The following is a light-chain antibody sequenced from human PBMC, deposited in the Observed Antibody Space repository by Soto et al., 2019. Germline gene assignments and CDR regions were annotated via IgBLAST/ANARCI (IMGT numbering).Light chain of an antibody. CDR2: DAS. V-gene: IGKV3-11*01. J-gene: IGKJ3*01. CDR3: QQRSNWPT. Sequence: EIVLTQSPATLSLSPGERATLSCRASQSIDSYLAWYQQKPGQAPRLLIYDASNRATGIPARFSGSGSGTDFTLTISSLETEDFAVYYCQQRSNWPTFGPGTKVDI. CDR1: QSIDSY.